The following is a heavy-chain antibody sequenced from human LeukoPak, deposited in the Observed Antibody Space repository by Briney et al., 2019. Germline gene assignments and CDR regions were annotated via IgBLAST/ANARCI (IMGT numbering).Heavy chain of an antibody. CDR1: GGSISSYY. CDR3: ATETSQKGAHYMDV. CDR2: MHYSGST. Sequence: SETLSLTCTVSGGSISSYYWSWIRQPPGKGLEWIGSMHYSGSTNYNPSLKSRVTVSVDTSMNQFSLKLSSVTAADTAVYYCATETSQKGAHYMDVWGKGTTVTISS. D-gene: IGHD3-16*01. V-gene: IGHV4-59*01. J-gene: IGHJ6*03.